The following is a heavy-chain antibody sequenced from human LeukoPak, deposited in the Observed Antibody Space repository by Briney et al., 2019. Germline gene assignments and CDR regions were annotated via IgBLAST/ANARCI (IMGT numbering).Heavy chain of an antibody. J-gene: IGHJ4*02. CDR1: GFTFTDAY. CDR3: SKIKQMPGVYFDH. CDR2: IVSRRAGGTT. D-gene: IGHD2-2*01. Sequence: PGGSLRLSCVASGFTFTDAYMTWVRQAPGKGLEWVGRIVSRRAGGTTDFAAPVKGRFTISRDDSKNTVYLQMNSLNIEDTAIYYCSKIKQMPGVYFDHWGQGTLVTVSS. V-gene: IGHV3-15*04.